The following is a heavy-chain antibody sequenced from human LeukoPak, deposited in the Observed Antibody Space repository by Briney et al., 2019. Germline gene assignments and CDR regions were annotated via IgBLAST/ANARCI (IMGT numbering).Heavy chain of an antibody. CDR3: ARDVGGSLDY. V-gene: IGHV3-7*01. Sequence: GGSPRLSCAASGFTFSTYWMAWVRQAPGKGLEWVANIKGDESARHQADSVKGRFTISRDNAKKSVYLQMSSLRGEDTAVYYCARDVGGSLDYWGQGTLVTVSS. CDR1: GFTFSTYW. D-gene: IGHD1-26*01. CDR2: IKGDESAR. J-gene: IGHJ4*02.